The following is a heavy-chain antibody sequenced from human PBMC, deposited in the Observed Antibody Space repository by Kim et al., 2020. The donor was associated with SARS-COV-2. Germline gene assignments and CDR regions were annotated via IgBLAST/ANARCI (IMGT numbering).Heavy chain of an antibody. V-gene: IGHV4-59*01. CDR3: AGYSEDCGSNSCARWFDP. CDR1: GGSLSSYY. J-gene: IGHJ5*02. D-gene: IGHD2-2*01. Sequence: SETLSLTCTVSGGSLSSYYWSWVRQPPGKGLEWIGNIHYTGSTYYNPSLKSRVTISLDTSRNQFSLKLSSVTAADTAMYYCAGYSEDCGSNSCARWFDPWGQGTPVTVSS. CDR2: IHYTGST.